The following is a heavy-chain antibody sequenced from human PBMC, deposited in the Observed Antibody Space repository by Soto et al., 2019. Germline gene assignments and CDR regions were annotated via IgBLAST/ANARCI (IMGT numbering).Heavy chain of an antibody. CDR2: IYYSGST. V-gene: IGHV4-59*08. CDR3: ARRYGVAFDI. CDR1: GCSISSYY. D-gene: IGHD3-10*01. J-gene: IGHJ3*02. Sequence: PSETLSLTCTVSGCSISSYYWSWIRQPPGKGLEWIGYIYYSGSTNYNPSLKSRVTISVDTSKNQFSLKLSSVTAADTAVYYCARRYGVAFDIWGQGTMVTVSS.